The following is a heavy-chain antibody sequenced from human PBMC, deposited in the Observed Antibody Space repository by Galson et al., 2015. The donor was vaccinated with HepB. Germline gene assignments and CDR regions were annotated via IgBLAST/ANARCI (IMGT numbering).Heavy chain of an antibody. J-gene: IGHJ4*02. Sequence: SLRLSCAASGFTFSSYWMHWVRQAPGKGLVWVSRINSDGSSTSYADSVKGRFTISRDNAKNTLYLQMNSLRAEDTAVYYCARTKYYDILTGYVPDDYWGQGTLVTVSS. V-gene: IGHV3-74*01. CDR3: ARTKYYDILTGYVPDDY. CDR2: INSDGSST. CDR1: GFTFSSYW. D-gene: IGHD3-9*01.